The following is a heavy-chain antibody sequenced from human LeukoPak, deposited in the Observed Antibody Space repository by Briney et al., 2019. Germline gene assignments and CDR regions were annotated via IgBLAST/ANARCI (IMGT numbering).Heavy chain of an antibody. CDR2: IYSGGST. J-gene: IGHJ4*02. D-gene: IGHD6-19*01. CDR3: ARDTGYSRGWYFY. Sequence: GGSLRLSCAASGFSFSSYWMSWVRQASGKGLEWVSVIYSGGSTYYADSVKGRFTISRDNSRNTLYLQMNSLRAEDTAVYYCARDTGYSRGWYFYWGQGTLVTVSS. CDR1: GFSFSSYW. V-gene: IGHV3-66*01.